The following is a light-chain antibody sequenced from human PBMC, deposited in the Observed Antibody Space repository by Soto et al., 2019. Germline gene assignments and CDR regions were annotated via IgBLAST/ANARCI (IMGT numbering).Light chain of an antibody. J-gene: IGKJ5*01. CDR1: QGISSY. Sequence: VIWMTQSPPLLSASTGDRVTISCGMSQGISSYLAWYQQKPGKAPKLLIYKASTLKSGVPSRFSGSGSGTEFTLTISSLQPDDFAVYFCQQRSDWPPTFGQGTRLEIK. V-gene: IGKV1D-8*03. CDR3: QQRSDWPPT. CDR2: KAS.